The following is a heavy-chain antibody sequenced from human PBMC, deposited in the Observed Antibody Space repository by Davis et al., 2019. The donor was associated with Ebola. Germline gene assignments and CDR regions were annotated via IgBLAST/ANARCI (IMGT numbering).Heavy chain of an antibody. CDR1: GLTFSGSA. J-gene: IGHJ4*02. D-gene: IGHD4-17*01. CDR2: IRSKANSYAT. CDR3: TTTTTVTDD. Sequence: PGGSLSPSCAASGLTFSGSAMHWVRHASGKGLEWVGRIRSKANSYATAYAASVKGRFTITRDDSKITAYLQMNSLKAEDAAVYYCTTTTTVTDDWGQGTLVTVSS. V-gene: IGHV3-73*01.